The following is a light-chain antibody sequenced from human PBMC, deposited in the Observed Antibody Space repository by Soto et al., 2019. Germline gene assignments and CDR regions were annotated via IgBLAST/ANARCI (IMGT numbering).Light chain of an antibody. Sequence: DIVMTQSPDSLAVSLGERATINCKSSQSVLFRSKNKNYLAWYQQKPGQPPKLLISWASTRESGVPDRFSGSWSETDFTLTLSSLRAEDLAVYHFQQYYSTPSPTFGGSTKVEI. CDR3: QQYYSTPSPT. CDR2: WAS. V-gene: IGKV4-1*01. CDR1: QSVLFRSKNKNY. J-gene: IGKJ4*01.